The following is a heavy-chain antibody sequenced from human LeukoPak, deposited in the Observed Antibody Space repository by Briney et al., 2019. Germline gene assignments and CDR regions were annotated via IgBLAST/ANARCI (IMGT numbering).Heavy chain of an antibody. CDR1: GYTFTNYY. D-gene: IGHD2-15*01. V-gene: IGHV1-46*01. CDR2: INPSGGST. CDR3: ARDGDCSGGSCYLGAFDI. Sequence: ASVTVSCKASGYTFTNYYMHWVRQAPGQGLEWMGIINPSGGSTSYAQKFQGRVTMTRDTSTSTVYMNLSSLRSEDTAVYYCARDGDCSGGSCYLGAFDIWGQGTMVTVSS. J-gene: IGHJ3*02.